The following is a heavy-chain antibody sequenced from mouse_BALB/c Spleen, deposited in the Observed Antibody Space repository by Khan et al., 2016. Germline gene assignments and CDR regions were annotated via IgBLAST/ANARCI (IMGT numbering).Heavy chain of an antibody. J-gene: IGHJ3*01. V-gene: IGHV14-3*02. CDR1: GFNIKDTY. CDR3: VRHFYDGYYGFAY. CDR2: IDPANGNT. Sequence: VQLQQSGAEFVKPGASVKLSCTASGFNIKDTYIHWVKQSPEQGLEWIGGIDPANGNTKFDPKFQGKATITTDTSSNTAYLQRSSLTSEDTAVYYCVRHFYDGYYGFAYWGQGTLVTVSA. D-gene: IGHD2-3*01.